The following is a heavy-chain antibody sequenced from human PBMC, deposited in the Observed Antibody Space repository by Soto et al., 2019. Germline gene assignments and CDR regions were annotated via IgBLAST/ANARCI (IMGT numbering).Heavy chain of an antibody. J-gene: IGHJ4*02. CDR2: IYYSGST. Sequence: SETLSLTCTVSGGSVSSGSYYWSWIRQPPGKGLEWIGYIYYSGSTNYNPSLKSRVTISVDTSKNQFSLKLSSVTAADTAVYYCAREYYDSSGYYPRFEYWGQGTLVTVSS. CDR3: AREYYDSSGYYPRFEY. V-gene: IGHV4-61*01. D-gene: IGHD3-22*01. CDR1: GGSVSSGSYY.